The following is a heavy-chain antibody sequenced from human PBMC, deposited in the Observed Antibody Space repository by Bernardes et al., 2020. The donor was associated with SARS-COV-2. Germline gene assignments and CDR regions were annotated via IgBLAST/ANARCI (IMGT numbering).Heavy chain of an antibody. CDR2: ISWNSGSI. CDR1: GFTFADYA. Sequence: GGSLRLSCAASGFTFADYAMHWVRQAPGKGLEWVSGISWNSGSIGYADSVKGRFTISRDNAKNSLYLQMNSLRAEDTALYYCATTITTVDYWGQGTLVTVSS. D-gene: IGHD3-22*01. CDR3: ATTITTVDY. J-gene: IGHJ4*02. V-gene: IGHV3-9*01.